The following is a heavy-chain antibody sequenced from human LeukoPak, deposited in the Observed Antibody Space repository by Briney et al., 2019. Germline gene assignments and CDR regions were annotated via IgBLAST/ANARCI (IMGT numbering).Heavy chain of an antibody. CDR2: ISYDGSNK. CDR1: GFTFSSYA. V-gene: IGHV3-30*04. J-gene: IGHJ3*02. D-gene: IGHD4-17*01. Sequence: PGGSLRLSCAASGFTFSSYAMHWVRQAPGKGLEWVAVISYDGSNKYYADSAKGRFTISRDNSKNTLYLQMNSLRAEDTAVYYCAREPTAQAFDIWGQGTMVTVSS. CDR3: AREPTAQAFDI.